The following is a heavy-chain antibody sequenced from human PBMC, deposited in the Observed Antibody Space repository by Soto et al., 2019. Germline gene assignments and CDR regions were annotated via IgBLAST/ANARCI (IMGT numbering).Heavy chain of an antibody. Sequence: PGESLKISCKGSGYGFTSYWIGWVRQMPGKGLEWMGIIYPGDSDTRYSPSLQGQVTISADKSISTAYLQWSSLKASDTAMYYCARPRSSSRNYYGMDVWGQGTTVTVSS. V-gene: IGHV5-51*01. CDR2: IYPGDSDT. J-gene: IGHJ6*02. CDR1: GYGFTSYW. CDR3: ARPRSSSRNYYGMDV. D-gene: IGHD6-13*01.